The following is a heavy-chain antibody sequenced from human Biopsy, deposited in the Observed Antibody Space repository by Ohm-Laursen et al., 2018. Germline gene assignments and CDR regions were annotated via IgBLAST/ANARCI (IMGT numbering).Heavy chain of an antibody. V-gene: IGHV3-66*02. D-gene: IGHD3-9*01. J-gene: IGHJ4*02. Sequence: SLRLSCAASGFTVSDNHISWIRQAPGKGLQWVSLIYSDGNTYYADSVKGRFTISRDNSKNTLSLQMNSLRVEDTAMYYCLREAATGYYRTADFWGQGTLVTVSS. CDR1: GFTVSDNH. CDR3: LREAATGYYRTADF. CDR2: IYSDGNT.